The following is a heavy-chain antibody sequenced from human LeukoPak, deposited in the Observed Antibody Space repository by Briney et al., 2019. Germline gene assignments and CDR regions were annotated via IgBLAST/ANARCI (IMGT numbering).Heavy chain of an antibody. Sequence: SETLSLTCTVSGGSISSYYWSWIRQPPGKGLEWIGEINHSGSTNYNPSLKSRVTISVDTSKNQFSLKLSSVTAADTAVYYCARLSGYSSSWYGTNFDLWGRGTLVTVSS. CDR1: GGSISSYY. CDR3: ARLSGYSSSWYGTNFDL. V-gene: IGHV4-34*01. J-gene: IGHJ2*01. D-gene: IGHD6-13*01. CDR2: INHSGST.